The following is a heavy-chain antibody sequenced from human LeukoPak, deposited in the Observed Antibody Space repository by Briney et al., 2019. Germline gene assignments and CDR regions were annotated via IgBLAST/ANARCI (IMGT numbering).Heavy chain of an antibody. V-gene: IGHV3-23*01. Sequence: GGSLRLSCAASGFSFTTYWMSWVRQAPGKGLEWVSAISGSGGSTYYADSVKGRFTISRDNSKNTLYLQMNSLRAEDTAVYYCAKDTVFRPNAFDIWGQGTMVTVSS. CDR3: AKDTVFRPNAFDI. CDR2: ISGSGGST. D-gene: IGHD4-17*01. CDR1: GFSFTTYW. J-gene: IGHJ3*02.